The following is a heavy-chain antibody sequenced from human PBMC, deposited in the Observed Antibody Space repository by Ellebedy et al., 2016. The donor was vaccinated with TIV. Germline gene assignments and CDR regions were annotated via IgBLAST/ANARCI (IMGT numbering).Heavy chain of an antibody. CDR2: IRNDGNNA. CDR1: GFTFSSYG. CDR3: ARWYGSGTYYLDP. J-gene: IGHJ5*01. D-gene: IGHD3-10*01. Sequence: GESLKISCAASGFTFSSYGMHWVRQAPGKGLAWVAAIRNDGNNAYYADSVKGRFTISKENSKNTLYLQMNSLRAEDTALYYCARWYGSGTYYLDPWGQGTLVTVSS. V-gene: IGHV3-33*01.